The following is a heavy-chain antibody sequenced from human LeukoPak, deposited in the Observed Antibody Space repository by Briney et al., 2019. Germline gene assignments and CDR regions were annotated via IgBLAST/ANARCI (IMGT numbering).Heavy chain of an antibody. CDR2: IYYRGST. D-gene: IGHD5-18*01. J-gene: IGHJ4*02. CDR3: ARDSGDTAMVTLDY. Sequence: SETLSLTCTVSGGSISSGGYYWSWIRQHPGKGLEWIGYIYYRGSTYYNPSLKSRVTISVDTSKNQFSLKLSSVTAADTAVYYCARDSGDTAMVTLDYWGQGTLVSVSS. V-gene: IGHV4-31*03. CDR1: GGSISSGGYY.